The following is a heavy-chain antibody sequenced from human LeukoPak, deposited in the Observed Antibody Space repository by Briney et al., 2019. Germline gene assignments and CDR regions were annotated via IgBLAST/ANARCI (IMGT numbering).Heavy chain of an antibody. CDR3: AKGNDILTGYYTGLDYFDY. Sequence: GGSLRLSCAASGFTFSSYGMHWVRQAPGKGLEWVAFIRYDGSNKYYADSVKGRFTISRDNSKNTLYLQMNSLRAEDTAVYYCAKGNDILTGYYTGLDYFDYWGQGTLVTVSS. CDR1: GFTFSSYG. V-gene: IGHV3-30*02. CDR2: IRYDGSNK. J-gene: IGHJ4*02. D-gene: IGHD3-9*01.